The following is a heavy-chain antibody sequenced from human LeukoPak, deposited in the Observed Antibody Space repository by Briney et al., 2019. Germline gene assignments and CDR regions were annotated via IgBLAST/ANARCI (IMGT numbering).Heavy chain of an antibody. CDR2: ISAYNGNT. CDR3: ASNSYGSGNKDMDV. V-gene: IGHV1-18*01. CDR1: GYTFTNYA. J-gene: IGHJ6*03. D-gene: IGHD3-10*01. Sequence: ASVKVSCKASGYTFTNYAMNWVRQAPGQGLEWMGWISAYNGNTNYAQKLQGRVTMTTDTSTSTAYMELRSLRSDDTAVYYCASNSYGSGNKDMDVWGKGTTVTVSS.